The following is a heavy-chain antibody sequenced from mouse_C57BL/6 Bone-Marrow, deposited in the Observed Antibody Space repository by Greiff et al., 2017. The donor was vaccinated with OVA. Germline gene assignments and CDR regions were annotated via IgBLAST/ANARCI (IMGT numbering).Heavy chain of an antibody. J-gene: IGHJ3*01. CDR2: INPSNGGT. Sequence: QVQLQQPGTDLVKPGASVKLSCKASGYTFTSYWMHWVKQRPGQGLEWIGNINPSNGGTNYNEKFKSKATLTVDKSSSTAYMQLSSLTSEDSAVYYCARSTGYQGWFAYWGQGTLVTVSA. D-gene: IGHD3-1*01. CDR1: GYTFTSYW. V-gene: IGHV1-53*01. CDR3: ARSTGYQGWFAY.